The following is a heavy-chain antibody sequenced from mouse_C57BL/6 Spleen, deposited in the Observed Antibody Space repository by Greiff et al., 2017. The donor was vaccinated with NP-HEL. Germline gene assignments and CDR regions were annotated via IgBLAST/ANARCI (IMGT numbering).Heavy chain of an antibody. CDR1: GYTFTDYY. CDR3: ARWGLRRYYFVY. D-gene: IGHD2-4*01. Sequence: VQLKQSGPELVKPGASVKISCKASGYTFTDYYMNWVKQSHGKSLEWIGDINPNNGGTSYNQKFKGKATLTVDKSSSTAYMELRSLTSEDSAVYYCARWGLRRYYFVYWGQGTTLTVSS. V-gene: IGHV1-26*01. CDR2: INPNNGGT. J-gene: IGHJ2*01.